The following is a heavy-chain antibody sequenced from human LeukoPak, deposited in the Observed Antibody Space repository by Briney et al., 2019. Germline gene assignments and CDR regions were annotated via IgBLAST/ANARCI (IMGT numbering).Heavy chain of an antibody. D-gene: IGHD3-3*01. V-gene: IGHV3-23*01. J-gene: IGHJ6*02. CDR1: GFTFSSYA. Sequence: GGSLRLSCAASGFTFSSYAMSWVRQAPGKGLDWVSAISGSGGSTYYADSVKGRFTISRDNSKNTLYLQMNSLRAEDTAVYYCAKEDLVWSGYYSPSLNYGMDVWGQGTTVTVSS. CDR3: AKEDLVWSGYYSPSLNYGMDV. CDR2: ISGSGGST.